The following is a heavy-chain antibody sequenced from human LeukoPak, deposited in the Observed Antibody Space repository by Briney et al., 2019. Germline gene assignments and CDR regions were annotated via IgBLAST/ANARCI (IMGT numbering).Heavy chain of an antibody. Sequence: SETLSLICTVSGGSISNYYWSWIRQPPGKGLEWIGYIYNTGSTDYNPSLKSRVTISVDTSKNQFSLKLSSVTAADTAVYYCARSYYGSGRYGPQFDYWGQGTLVTVSS. D-gene: IGHD3-10*01. J-gene: IGHJ4*02. V-gene: IGHV4-59*01. CDR1: GGSISNYY. CDR2: IYNTGST. CDR3: ARSYYGSGRYGPQFDY.